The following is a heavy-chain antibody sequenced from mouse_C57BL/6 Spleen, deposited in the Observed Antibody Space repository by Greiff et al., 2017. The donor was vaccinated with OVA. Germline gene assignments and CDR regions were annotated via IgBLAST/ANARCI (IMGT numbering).Heavy chain of an antibody. CDR2: INPSNGGT. CDR3: SRRSSYRAWFAY. V-gene: IGHV1-53*01. J-gene: IGHJ3*01. D-gene: IGHD1-1*01. Sequence: VQLQQSGTELVKPGASVKLSCKASGYTFTSYWMHWVQQRPGQGLEWVGNINPSNGGTNYNEKFKSKGTLTVDKSSSTAYMQLSSLPSEDSAVDYCSRRSSYRAWFAYWGQGTLVTVSA. CDR1: GYTFTSYW.